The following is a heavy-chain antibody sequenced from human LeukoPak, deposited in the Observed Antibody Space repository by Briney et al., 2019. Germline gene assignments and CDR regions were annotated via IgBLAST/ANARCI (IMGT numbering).Heavy chain of an antibody. CDR1: GFTFSNYV. V-gene: IGHV3-33*08. CDR3: ARDSSSSWYGYYYGMDV. D-gene: IGHD6-13*01. Sequence: GGSLRLSCVVSGFTFSNYVMHWVRQAPGKGLEWVAVIWYDGSNKYYADSVKGRFTISRDNSKNTLYLQMNSLRAEDTAVYYCARDSSSSWYGYYYGMDVWGQGTTVTVSS. J-gene: IGHJ6*02. CDR2: IWYDGSNK.